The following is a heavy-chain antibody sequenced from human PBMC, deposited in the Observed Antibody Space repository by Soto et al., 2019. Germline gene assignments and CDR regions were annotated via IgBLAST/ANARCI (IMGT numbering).Heavy chain of an antibody. V-gene: IGHV4-59*05. Sequence: PSETLSLTCTVSGGSISGYYWSWLRQPPGKGLEWIGSFYYSGSTYYNSSLKSRVTISVDTSKNQFSLKLSSLTAADTAVYYCGRLCSWYSGSKVVRVGGYDVWGQGTMVTVSS. CDR3: GRLCSWYSGSKVVRVGGYDV. CDR1: GGSISGYY. D-gene: IGHD1-26*01. J-gene: IGHJ3*01. CDR2: FYYSGST.